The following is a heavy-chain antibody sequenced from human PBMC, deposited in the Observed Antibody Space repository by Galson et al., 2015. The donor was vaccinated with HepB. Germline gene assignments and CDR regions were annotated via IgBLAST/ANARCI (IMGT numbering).Heavy chain of an antibody. J-gene: IGHJ5*02. CDR2: IYYSGST. CDR1: GGSISSYY. Sequence: ETLSLTCTVSGGSISSYYWSWIRQPPGKGLESIGYIYYSGSTNYNPSLKSRVTISVDTSKNQFSLKLSSVTAADTAVYYCARDGGYDFWSGFSWFDPWGQGTLVTVSS. CDR3: ARDGGYDFWSGFSWFDP. V-gene: IGHV4-59*01. D-gene: IGHD3-3*01.